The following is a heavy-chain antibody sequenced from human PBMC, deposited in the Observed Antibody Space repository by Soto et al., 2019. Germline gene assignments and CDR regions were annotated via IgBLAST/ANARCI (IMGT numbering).Heavy chain of an antibody. CDR2: IYYSGST. D-gene: IGHD4-17*01. CDR1: GGSISSGGYC. Sequence: SETLSLTCTVSGGSISSGGYCWSWIRQHPGKGLEWIGYIYYSGSTYYNPSLKSRVTISVDTSKNQFSLKLSSVTAADTVVYYYARGSPVLYGVHRFDYFGQAPLVTFSS. J-gene: IGHJ4*02. CDR3: ARGSPVLYGVHRFDY. V-gene: IGHV4-31*03.